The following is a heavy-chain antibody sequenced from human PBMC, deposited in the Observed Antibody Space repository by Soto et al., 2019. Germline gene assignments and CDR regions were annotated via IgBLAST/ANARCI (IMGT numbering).Heavy chain of an antibody. Sequence: QVQLVESGGGLVQPGRSLSLSCAASGFALSDHAMHWVRQAPGKGLEWVALLSYNRNNEKYADSLKGRFTISRDNSKNTVYLQMNSLRPEDTAVYYCARGNGPGSYLVDYWGQGTLVTVSS. CDR2: LSYNRNNE. CDR3: ARGNGPGSYLVDY. CDR1: GFALSDHA. J-gene: IGHJ4*02. V-gene: IGHV3-30-3*01. D-gene: IGHD3-10*01.